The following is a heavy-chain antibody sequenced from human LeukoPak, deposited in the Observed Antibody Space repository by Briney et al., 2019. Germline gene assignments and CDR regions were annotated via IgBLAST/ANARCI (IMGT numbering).Heavy chain of an antibody. J-gene: IGHJ4*02. Sequence: GGSLRLSCAASGFTFSSYDMTWVRQAPGKGVEWVSGITGRRGSTYYADSVKGQFPISRDNSKNTLYLQMNSLKAEDTAVYHCARVIGYCSDTSCFEGNWGQGTLVTVSS. V-gene: IGHV3-23*01. CDR3: ARVIGYCSDTSCFEGN. D-gene: IGHD2-2*01. CDR2: ITGRRGST. CDR1: GFTFSSYD.